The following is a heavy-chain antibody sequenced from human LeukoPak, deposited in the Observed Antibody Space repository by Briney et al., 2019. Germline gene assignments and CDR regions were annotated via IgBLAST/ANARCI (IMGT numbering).Heavy chain of an antibody. CDR2: IYWDDGK. D-gene: IGHD6-13*01. CDR1: GFSLSTSGVG. V-gene: IGHV2-5*02. J-gene: IGHJ3*02. Sequence: ESGPTLVKPTQTLTLTCTFSGFSLSTSGVGVGWIRQPPGKALEWLALIYWDDGKRYSPSLKTRLTITKDTSKNQVVLTMTNMDPVDTATYYCAHRQFSSSWASDAFDIWGQGTMVTVSS. CDR3: AHRQFSSSWASDAFDI.